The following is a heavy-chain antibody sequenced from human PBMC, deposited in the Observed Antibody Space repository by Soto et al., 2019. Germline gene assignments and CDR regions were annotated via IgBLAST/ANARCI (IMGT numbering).Heavy chain of an antibody. CDR3: VRTSLVVAAATREDY. CDR2: INSDGSST. D-gene: IGHD2-15*01. J-gene: IGHJ4*02. V-gene: IGHV3-74*01. Sequence: EVQLVESGGGLVQPGGSLRLSCAASGFTFSSYWMHWVRQAPGKGLVWVSRINSDGSSTSYADSVKGRFTISRDNAKNKLYLQTRTLRAEDTAVYYCVRTSLVVAAATREDYWGQATMVTVSS. CDR1: GFTFSSYW.